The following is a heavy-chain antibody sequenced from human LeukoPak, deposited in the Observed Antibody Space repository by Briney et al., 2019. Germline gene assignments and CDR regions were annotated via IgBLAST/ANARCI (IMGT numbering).Heavy chain of an antibody. D-gene: IGHD3-10*01. J-gene: IGHJ5*02. Sequence: SETLSLTCTVSGGSISSSSYYWGWIRQPPGKGLEWIGSIYYSGSTYYNPSLKSRVTISVDTSKDQFSLKLSSVTAADTAVYYCARDLLLSSVFDPWGQGTLVTVSS. CDR2: IYYSGST. CDR1: GGSISSSSYY. CDR3: ARDLLLSSVFDP. V-gene: IGHV4-39*07.